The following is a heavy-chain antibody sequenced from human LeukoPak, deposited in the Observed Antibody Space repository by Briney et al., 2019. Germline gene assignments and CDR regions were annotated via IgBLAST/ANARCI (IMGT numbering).Heavy chain of an antibody. Sequence: SETLSLTCTVSGGSISSYYWSWIRQPAGKGLEWIGRIYYSGSTYYNPSLKSRVTISVDTSKNQFSLKLSSVTAADTAVYYCAREGRVVVAAIGYKRADWFDPWGQGTLVTVSS. CDR3: AREGRVVVAAIGYKRADWFDP. CDR2: IYYSGST. V-gene: IGHV4-4*07. CDR1: GGSISSYY. D-gene: IGHD2-15*01. J-gene: IGHJ5*02.